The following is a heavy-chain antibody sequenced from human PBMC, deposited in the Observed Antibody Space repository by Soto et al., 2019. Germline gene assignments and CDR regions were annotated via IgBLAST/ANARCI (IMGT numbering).Heavy chain of an antibody. Sequence: GGSLRLSCAASVFTFSSYSMNWVRQAPGKWLEWFSSISISSSYMXXADSVKGRXTISRYNSKNSXYLQMXSLRAEDTAVYYCAREYQLLDPFDYWRQGTLVTVSS. CDR1: VFTFSSYS. V-gene: IGHV3-21*01. J-gene: IGHJ4*02. D-gene: IGHD2-2*01. CDR3: AREYQLLDPFDY. CDR2: ISISSSYM.